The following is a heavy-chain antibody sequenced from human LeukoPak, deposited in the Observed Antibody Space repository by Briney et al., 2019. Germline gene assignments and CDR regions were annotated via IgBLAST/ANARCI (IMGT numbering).Heavy chain of an antibody. D-gene: IGHD3-10*02. CDR3: ARGVALYGEDYGMDV. J-gene: IGHJ6*02. CDR2: IYYSGST. V-gene: IGHV4-31*03. Sequence: SETLSLTCTVSGGSISSGGYYWSWIRQPPGKGLEWIGYIYYSGSTYYNPSLKSRVTISVDTSKNQFSLKLSSVTAADTAVYYCARGVALYGEDYGMDVWGQGTMVTVSS. CDR1: GGSISSGGYY.